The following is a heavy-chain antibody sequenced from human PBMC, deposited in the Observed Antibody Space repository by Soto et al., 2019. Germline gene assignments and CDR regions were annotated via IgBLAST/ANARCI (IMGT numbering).Heavy chain of an antibody. J-gene: IGHJ4*02. CDR2: ISYDGSNK. CDR1: GFTFSSFG. CDR3: ANIDY. V-gene: IGHV3-30*18. Sequence: QVPLVESGGVVVQPGRFLRLSCAASGFTFSSFGMNWVRQAPGTGLEWVAGISYDGSNKYYADSVKGRFTISRDNSKNTLYLQMNSLRAEDTAVYYCANIDYWGQGTLVTVSS.